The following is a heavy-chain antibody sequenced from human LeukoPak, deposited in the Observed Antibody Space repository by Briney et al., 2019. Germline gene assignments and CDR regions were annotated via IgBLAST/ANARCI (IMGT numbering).Heavy chain of an antibody. CDR1: GGSISSSGYY. CDR2: IYYSGST. D-gene: IGHD2-21*02. J-gene: IGHJ5*02. V-gene: IGHV4-39*07. CDR3: ARDFLLPIVVVTAIQGWFDP. Sequence: SETLFLTCTVSGGSISSSGYYWGWIRQPPGKGLEWIGSIYYSGSTYYNPSLKSRVTISVDTSKNQLSLKLGSVTAADTAVYYCARDFLLPIVVVTAIQGWFDPWGQGTLVTVSS.